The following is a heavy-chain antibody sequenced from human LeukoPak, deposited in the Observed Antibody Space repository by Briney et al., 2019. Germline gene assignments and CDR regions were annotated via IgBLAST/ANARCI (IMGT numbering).Heavy chain of an antibody. J-gene: IGHJ6*02. V-gene: IGHV3-74*01. CDR1: GFTFTTYW. CDR2: INSDESIT. D-gene: IGHD5-18*01. Sequence: PGGSLRLSCAASGFTFTTYWMHWARQAPGKGLVWVSHINSDESITSYADSVKGRFTISRDNAKNTLYLQMNSLRAEDTAVYYCARDAVDTANAVWGQGTTVTVSS. CDR3: ARDAVDTANAV.